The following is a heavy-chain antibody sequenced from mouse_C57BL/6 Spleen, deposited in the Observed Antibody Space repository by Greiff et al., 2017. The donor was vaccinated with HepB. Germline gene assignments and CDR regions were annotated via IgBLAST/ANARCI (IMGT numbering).Heavy chain of an antibody. V-gene: IGHV5-6*01. CDR2: ISSGGSYT. Sequence: EVQLVESGGDLVKPGGSLKLSCAASGFTFSSYGMSWVRQTPDKRLEWVATISSGGSYTYYPDSVKGRFTISRDNAKNTLYLQMSSLKSEDTAMYYCARRWDYGFDYWGQGTTLTVSS. CDR1: GFTFSSYG. CDR3: ARRWDYGFDY. D-gene: IGHD2-4*01. J-gene: IGHJ2*01.